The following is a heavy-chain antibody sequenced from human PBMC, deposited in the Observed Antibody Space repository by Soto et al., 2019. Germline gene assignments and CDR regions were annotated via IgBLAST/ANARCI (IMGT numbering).Heavy chain of an antibody. D-gene: IGHD2-15*01. Sequence: QVQLQESGPGLLKPSQTLSLTCSVSGGSISSVTYYWSWIRHRPGKVLEWIGYMYNGGTSSYSPSLKSRSVLSVDTSKNQFSLKLTSVTAADTATYFCARRLSGSSAVDYWGLGIMVTVSS. CDR2: MYNGGTS. CDR3: ARRLSGSSAVDY. V-gene: IGHV4-31*03. CDR1: GGSISSVTYY. J-gene: IGHJ4*01.